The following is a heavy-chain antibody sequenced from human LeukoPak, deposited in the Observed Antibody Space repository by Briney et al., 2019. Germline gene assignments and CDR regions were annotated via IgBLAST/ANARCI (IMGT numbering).Heavy chain of an antibody. J-gene: IGHJ4*02. CDR3: ARAQGTTAAGLNYFDY. CDR2: IDYTGNT. D-gene: IGHD6-13*01. CDR1: GGSISSALYF. V-gene: IGHV4-31*03. Sequence: SETLSLTCTVSGGSISSALYFWSCIRQHPGEGLEWIGSIDYTGNTYYHPSLRSRLTISVDTSKNQFSLNLTSVTAADTAVYYCARAQGTTAAGLNYFDYWGQGTLVTVSS.